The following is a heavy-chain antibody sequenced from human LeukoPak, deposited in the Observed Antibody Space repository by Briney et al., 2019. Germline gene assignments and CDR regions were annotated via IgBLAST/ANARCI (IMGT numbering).Heavy chain of an antibody. CDR3: ARGRRDSSGYYY. CDR2: MNPNSGNT. V-gene: IGHV1-8*01. D-gene: IGHD3-22*01. Sequence: ASVKVSCKASGYTFTSYDINWVRQATGQGLEWMGWMNPNSGNTGYAQKFQGRVTMTRNTSISTAYMELGSLRSEDTAVYYCARGRRDSSGYYYWGQGTLVTVSS. CDR1: GYTFTSYD. J-gene: IGHJ4*02.